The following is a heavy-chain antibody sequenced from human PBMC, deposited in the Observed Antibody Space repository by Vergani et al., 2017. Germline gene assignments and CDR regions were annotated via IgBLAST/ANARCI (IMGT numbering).Heavy chain of an antibody. Sequence: QVQLVQSGAEVKKPGASVKASCKASGYTFTSYYMHWVRQAPGQGLEWMGIINPSGGSTSYAQKFQGRVTMTRDTSTSTVYMELSSLRSEDTAVYYCARDSRYCSSTSCYVGRDWFDPWGQGTLVTVSS. CDR1: GYTFTSYY. V-gene: IGHV1-46*01. J-gene: IGHJ5*02. CDR2: INPSGGST. D-gene: IGHD2-2*01. CDR3: ARDSRYCSSTSCYVGRDWFDP.